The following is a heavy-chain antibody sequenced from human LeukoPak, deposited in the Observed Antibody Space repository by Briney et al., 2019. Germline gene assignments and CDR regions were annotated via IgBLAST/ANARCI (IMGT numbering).Heavy chain of an antibody. CDR3: AKGGGGHCSGGFCSNFDY. V-gene: IGHV3-23*01. Sequence: GGSLRLSCAASGFTFTTYAMNWVRQAPGKGLEWVSGISASGGTTYYPDSVKGRFTISRDNSKMTLYLQMNSLRGEDTALYYCAKGGGGHCSGGFCSNFDYWGQGALVTVSA. CDR2: ISASGGTT. CDR1: GFTFTTYA. D-gene: IGHD2-15*01. J-gene: IGHJ4*02.